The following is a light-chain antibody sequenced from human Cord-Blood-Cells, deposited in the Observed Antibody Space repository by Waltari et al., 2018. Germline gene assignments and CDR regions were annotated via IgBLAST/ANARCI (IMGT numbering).Light chain of an antibody. Sequence: DIQMTQSPSSLSASVGDRVTITYQASQDISNYLNWYQQKPGKAPKLLIYDASNFETGVPSRFSGSGSGTDFTFTISSLQPEDIATYYCQQYDNLIFTFGPGTKVDIK. CDR3: QQYDNLIFT. V-gene: IGKV1-33*01. J-gene: IGKJ3*01. CDR2: DAS. CDR1: QDISNY.